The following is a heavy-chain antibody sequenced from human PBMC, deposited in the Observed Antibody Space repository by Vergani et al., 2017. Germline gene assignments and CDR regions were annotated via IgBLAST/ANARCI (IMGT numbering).Heavy chain of an antibody. V-gene: IGHV4-31*03. Sequence: QVQLQESGPGLVKPSQTLSLTCTVSGGSISSGGYYWSWIRQHPGKGLEWIGYIYYSGSTYYNPSLKSRVTISVDTSKNQFSLKLSSVTAADTAVYYCARQFWVSQGVGAFESWGHGTEVSVSS. D-gene: IGHD3-16*01. CDR1: GGSISSGGYY. CDR2: IYYSGST. J-gene: IGHJ3*02. CDR3: ARQFWVSQGVGAFES.